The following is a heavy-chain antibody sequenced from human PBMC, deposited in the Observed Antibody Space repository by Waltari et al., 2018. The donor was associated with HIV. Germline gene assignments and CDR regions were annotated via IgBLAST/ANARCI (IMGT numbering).Heavy chain of an antibody. V-gene: IGHV1-2*02. D-gene: IGHD2-2*01. CDR1: GYTFTGHS. J-gene: IGHJ4*02. CDR3: ARPPSGYMVVGVIGY. CDR2: INPNSGGT. Sequence: QVQLVQSGAAVKKPGASVKVSCTASGYTFTGHSMHWVRQAPGQGLEWMGWINPNSGGTNYAQKFQGRVTMTRDTSISTAYMELSRLRSDDTAVYYCARPPSGYMVVGVIGYWGQGTLVTVSS.